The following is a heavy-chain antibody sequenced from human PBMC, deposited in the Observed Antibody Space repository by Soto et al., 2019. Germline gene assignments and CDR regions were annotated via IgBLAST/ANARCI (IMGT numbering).Heavy chain of an antibody. CDR2: ISSSSSYI. Sequence: GGSLRLSCAASGFTFSSYSMNWVRQAPGKGLEWVSSISSSSSYIYYADSVKGRFTISRDNAKNSLYLQMNSLRAEDTAVYYCARELTTVKGGYYYYYGMDVWGQGTTVTVYS. D-gene: IGHD4-17*01. V-gene: IGHV3-21*01. CDR1: GFTFSSYS. CDR3: ARELTTVKGGYYYYYGMDV. J-gene: IGHJ6*02.